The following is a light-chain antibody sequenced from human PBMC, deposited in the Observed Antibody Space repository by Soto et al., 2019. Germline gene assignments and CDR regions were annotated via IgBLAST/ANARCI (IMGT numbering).Light chain of an antibody. CDR3: QQYGSSPYT. CDR1: QSVSSSY. J-gene: IGKJ2*01. Sequence: EIVLTQSPGTLSLSPGERATLSCRASQSVSSSYLAWYQHKPGQAPRLLIYGASSSATGIPDRFSGSGSGTNCTLTSSRVEPEDLAEYYHQQYGSSPYTFGHGTKWEFK. CDR2: GAS. V-gene: IGKV3-20*01.